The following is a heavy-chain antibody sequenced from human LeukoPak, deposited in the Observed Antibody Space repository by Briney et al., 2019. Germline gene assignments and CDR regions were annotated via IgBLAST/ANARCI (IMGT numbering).Heavy chain of an antibody. Sequence: GASVKVSCKASGYTFTSYYMHWVRQAPGQGLEWMGIINPSGGSTSYAQKFQGRVTMTRDTSTSTVYMELSSLRSEDTAVYYCARDRRAYCSSTSCLAFDPWGQGILVTVSS. V-gene: IGHV1-46*01. CDR1: GYTFTSYY. D-gene: IGHD2-2*01. CDR3: ARDRRAYCSSTSCLAFDP. J-gene: IGHJ5*02. CDR2: INPSGGST.